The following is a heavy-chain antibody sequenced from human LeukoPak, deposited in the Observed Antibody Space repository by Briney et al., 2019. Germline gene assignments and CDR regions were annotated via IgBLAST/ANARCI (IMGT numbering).Heavy chain of an antibody. CDR2: IIKSGDST. D-gene: IGHD1-26*01. Sequence: GGSLRLSCVVSGFTFNRCWMNWVRQAPGKGLEWVSTIIKSGDSTYFADSVKGRLTVSRDNSKSTLYLQMNSLRAEDTAIYYCAKWEGMNINGWYIDYWGQGTLVTVSS. CDR3: AKWEGMNINGWYIDY. CDR1: GFTFNRCW. V-gene: IGHV3-23*01. J-gene: IGHJ4*02.